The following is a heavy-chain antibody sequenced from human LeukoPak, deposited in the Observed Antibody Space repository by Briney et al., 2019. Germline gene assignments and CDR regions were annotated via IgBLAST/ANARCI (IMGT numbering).Heavy chain of an antibody. CDR2: INHSGST. J-gene: IGHJ5*02. CDR1: GGSFSGYY. Sequence: SETLSLTCAVYGGSFSGYYWSWIRQPPGKGLEWIGEINHSGSTYYNPSLKSRVTISVDTSKNQFSLKLSSVTAADTAVYYCARGLRYYDSSGQFDPWGQGTLVTVSS. CDR3: ARGLRYYDSSGQFDP. D-gene: IGHD3-22*01. V-gene: IGHV4-34*01.